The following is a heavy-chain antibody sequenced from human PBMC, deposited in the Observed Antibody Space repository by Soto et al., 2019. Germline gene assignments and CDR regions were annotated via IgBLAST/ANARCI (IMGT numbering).Heavy chain of an antibody. CDR1: GFTFSNAW. D-gene: IGHD3-3*01. J-gene: IGHJ4*02. CDR2: IKSKTDGGTT. CDR3: TTDSIFGVAISVDY. V-gene: IGHV3-15*01. Sequence: EVQLVESGGGLVKPGGSLRLSCAASGFTFSNAWMSWVRQAPGKGLEWVGRIKSKTDGGTTDYAAPVKGRFTISRDDSKNTLYLQMNSLKTEDTAVYYCTTDSIFGVAISVDYWGQGTLVTVSS.